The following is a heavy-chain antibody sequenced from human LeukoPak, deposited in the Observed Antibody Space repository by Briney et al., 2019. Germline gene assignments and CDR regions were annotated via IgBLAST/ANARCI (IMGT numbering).Heavy chain of an antibody. V-gene: IGHV4-59*08. CDR1: GGSISSYY. CDR3: ARSSVSGTYSGGY. CDR2: IYYGGST. J-gene: IGHJ4*02. Sequence: SETLSLTCTVAGGSISSYYWSWIRQPPGKGLEWIGYIYYGGSTYSNPSLKGRVTISADTSRNQFSLKVTSVTAADTAVYYCARSSVSGTYSGGYWGQGILVTVSS. D-gene: IGHD3-10*01.